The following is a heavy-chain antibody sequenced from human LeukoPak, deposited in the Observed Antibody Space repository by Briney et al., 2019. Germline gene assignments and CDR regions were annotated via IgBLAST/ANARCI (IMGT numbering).Heavy chain of an antibody. D-gene: IGHD1-26*01. J-gene: IGHJ6*02. CDR2: IYYTGST. V-gene: IGHV4-39*01. CDR1: GGSISSSRYY. CDR3: ARLGIVGATHYYYYGMDV. Sequence: SETLSLTCTVSGGSISSSRYYWGWIRQPPGKGLEWIGNIYYTGSTYYNPSLKSRVTISVDTSKNQFSLKLSSVTAADTAVYYCARLGIVGATHYYYYGMDVWGQGTTVTVSS.